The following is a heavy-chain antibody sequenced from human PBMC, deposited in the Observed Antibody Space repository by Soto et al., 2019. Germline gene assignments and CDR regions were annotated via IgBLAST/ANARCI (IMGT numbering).Heavy chain of an antibody. V-gene: IGHV1-46*01. CDR2: MNPSGDRT. D-gene: IGHD5-12*01. CDR1: GYTFSSFY. CDR3: ARGRGYSGDDLQEEGFDV. J-gene: IGHJ3*01. Sequence: QMQVMQSGTEVKEPGASVNLSCKASGYTFSSFYIHWVRQAPGQGLEWVGIMNPSGDRTNYAQNFQGRVTRTRDTATSTVYMELSRLRSEDTAVYYCARGRGYSGDDLQEEGFDVGGQGTMVTVS.